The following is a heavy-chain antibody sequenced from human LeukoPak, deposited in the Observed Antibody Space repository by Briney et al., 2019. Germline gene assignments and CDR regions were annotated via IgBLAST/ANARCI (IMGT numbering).Heavy chain of an antibody. V-gene: IGHV3-48*04. J-gene: IGHJ4*02. CDR1: GFKFSSYS. D-gene: IGHD3-10*01. CDR3: ARERWYGSGSYVTN. Sequence: QSGGSLRLSCAASGFKFSSYSMKWVRQAPGKGLEWVSFISSSGSTIYYADSVKGRFTISRDNAKNSLYLQMNSLRAEDTAVYYCARERWYGSGSYVTNWGQGTLVTVSS. CDR2: ISSSGSTI.